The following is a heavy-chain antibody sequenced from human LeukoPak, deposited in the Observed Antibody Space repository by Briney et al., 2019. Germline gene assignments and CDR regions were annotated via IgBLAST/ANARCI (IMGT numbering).Heavy chain of an antibody. V-gene: IGHV4-59*08. CDR1: GGSISSFY. J-gene: IGHJ3*02. Sequence: SETLSLTCTVSGGSISSFYWSWIRQAPGKGLEWIGYIYNSGTTIYNPSLQSRATISVDTSQNQISLRLSFVTAADTAVYYCTRPYSGDYAFDIWGQGTMVTVSS. CDR2: IYNSGTT. D-gene: IGHD4-17*01. CDR3: TRPYSGDYAFDI.